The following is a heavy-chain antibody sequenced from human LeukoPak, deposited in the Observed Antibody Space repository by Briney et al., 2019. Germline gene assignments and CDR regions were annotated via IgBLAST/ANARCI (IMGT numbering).Heavy chain of an antibody. D-gene: IGHD1-26*01. CDR1: GDSISSNNYY. CDR2: IHYSGNT. Sequence: SETLSLTCTVSGDSISSNNYYWGWIRQPPGKGLEWIVSIHYSGNTYYNPSLKSRVTISVDTSKNQFSLKLTSVTAADTAVFYCARQGSGSYYRRPFDFWGQGTLVTVSS. CDR3: ARQGSGSYYRRPFDF. J-gene: IGHJ4*02. V-gene: IGHV4-39*01.